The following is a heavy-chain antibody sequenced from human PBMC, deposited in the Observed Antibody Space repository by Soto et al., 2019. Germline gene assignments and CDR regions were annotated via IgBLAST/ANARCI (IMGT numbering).Heavy chain of an antibody. D-gene: IGHD6-19*01. Sequence: QVQLVQSGAEVKKPGSSVKVSCKASGGTFSSYAISWVRQAPGQGLEWMGGIIPIFGTANYAQKFQGRVTITADEYTSTAYMELSSMRSEDTAAYYCARDFFICVADTSYYYGMDVWGQGTTVTVSS. V-gene: IGHV1-69*12. CDR3: ARDFFICVADTSYYYGMDV. CDR1: GGTFSSYA. CDR2: IIPIFGTA. J-gene: IGHJ6*02.